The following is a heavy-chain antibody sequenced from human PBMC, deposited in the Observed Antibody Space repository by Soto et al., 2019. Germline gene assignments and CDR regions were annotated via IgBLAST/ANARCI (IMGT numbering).Heavy chain of an antibody. D-gene: IGHD3-16*01. V-gene: IGHV4-59*01. J-gene: IGHJ4*02. CDR3: ARVGRGRALDY. Sequence: NPSETLSLTCTVSGGSISSYYWSWIRQPPGKGLEWIGYIYYSGSTNYNPSLKSRVTISVDTSKNQFSLKLSSVTAADTAVYYCARVGRGRALDYWGQGTLVTVSS. CDR2: IYYSGST. CDR1: GGSISSYY.